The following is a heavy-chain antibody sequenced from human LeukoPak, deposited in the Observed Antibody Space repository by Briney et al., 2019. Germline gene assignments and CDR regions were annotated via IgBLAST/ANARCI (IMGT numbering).Heavy chain of an antibody. V-gene: IGHV3-48*03. CDR3: ATLTVASTFDY. CDR2: ISSSGDTR. Sequence: GGSLRLSCAASEFAFSVYEMYWVRQAPGKGLESVSYISSSGDTRYYADSVKGRFTISRDNAKNSLYLQMNSLRAEDTAVYYCATLTVASTFDYWGQGALVTVSS. D-gene: IGHD6-19*01. J-gene: IGHJ4*02. CDR1: EFAFSVYE.